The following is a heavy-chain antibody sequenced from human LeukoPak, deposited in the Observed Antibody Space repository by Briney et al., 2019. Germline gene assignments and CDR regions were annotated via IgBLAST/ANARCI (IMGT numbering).Heavy chain of an antibody. J-gene: IGHJ2*01. CDR3: ARGFVAAAGTGWYFDL. CDR1: GGSISSFY. CDR2: ISYSGST. V-gene: IGHV4-59*01. Sequence: SETLSLTCTVSGGSISSFYWSWIRQPPGKGLEYIGYISYSGSTNYSPSLKSRVTISVDTSKNQFSRNLSSVTAADTAVYYCARGFVAAAGTGWYFDLWGRGTLVTVSS. D-gene: IGHD6-13*01.